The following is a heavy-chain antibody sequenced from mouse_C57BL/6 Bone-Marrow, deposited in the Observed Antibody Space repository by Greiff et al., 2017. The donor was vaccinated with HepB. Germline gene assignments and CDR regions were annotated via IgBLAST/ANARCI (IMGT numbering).Heavy chain of an antibody. J-gene: IGHJ4*01. V-gene: IGHV2-2*01. Sequence: QVQLKESGPGLVQPSQSLSITCTVSGFSLTSYGVHWVRQSPGKGLEWLGVIWSGGSTDYNAAFISRLSISKDNSKSQVFFKMNSLQADDTAIYYCTRNSLYSKYYYAMDYWGQGTSVTVSS. CDR3: TRNSLYSKYYYAMDY. D-gene: IGHD2-1*01. CDR2: IWSGGST. CDR1: GFSLTSYG.